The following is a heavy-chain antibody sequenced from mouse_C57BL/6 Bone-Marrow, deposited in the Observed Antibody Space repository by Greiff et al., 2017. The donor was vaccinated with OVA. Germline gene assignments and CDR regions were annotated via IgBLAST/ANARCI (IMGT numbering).Heavy chain of an antibody. D-gene: IGHD1-1*01. J-gene: IGHJ1*03. V-gene: IGHV10-3*01. CDR1: GFTFNTYA. CDR2: IRSKSSNYAT. CDR3: VREGFTTGYFDV. Sequence: EVQVVESGGGLVQPKGSLKLSCAASGFTFNTYAMHWVRQAPGKGLEWVARIRSKSSNYATYYADSVKDRFTISRDDSQSMLYLQMNNLKTEDTAMYYCVREGFTTGYFDVWGTGTTVTVSS.